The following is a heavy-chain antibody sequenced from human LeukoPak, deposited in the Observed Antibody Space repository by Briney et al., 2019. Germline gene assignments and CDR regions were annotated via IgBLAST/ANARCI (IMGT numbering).Heavy chain of an antibody. CDR3: ARDRNGYDFDY. CDR2: ISAYNGNT. D-gene: IGHD5-12*01. V-gene: IGHV1-18*01. CDR1: GYTFTSYG. Sequence: ASVNVSCKASGYTFTSYGISWVRQAPGQGLEGMGWISAYNGNTNYAQELQGRVTMTTDTSTSTAYMELRSLRSDDTAVYYCARDRNGYDFDYWGQGTLVTVSS. J-gene: IGHJ4*02.